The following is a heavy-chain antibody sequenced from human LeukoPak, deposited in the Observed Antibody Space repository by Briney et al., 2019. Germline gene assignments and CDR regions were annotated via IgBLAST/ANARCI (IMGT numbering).Heavy chain of an antibody. Sequence: GGSLRLSCAASGFPLSSYSINWFRQAPGKGLEWVAYISASGSNIYYVDSVKGRFTVSRDNPKSSLFLQMNSPRAEDTAVYYCARVNGSYFDYWGQGALVTVSS. CDR1: GFPLSSYS. CDR2: ISASGSNI. CDR3: ARVNGSYFDY. J-gene: IGHJ4*02. V-gene: IGHV3-48*01. D-gene: IGHD2-8*01.